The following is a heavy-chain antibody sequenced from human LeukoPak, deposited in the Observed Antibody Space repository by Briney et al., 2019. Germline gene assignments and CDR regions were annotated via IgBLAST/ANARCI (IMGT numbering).Heavy chain of an antibody. V-gene: IGHV6-1*01. J-gene: IGHJ2*01. D-gene: IGHD6-13*01. CDR1: GDSVSSNSAA. CDR3: ARRGSSSWYERRYWYFDL. CDR2: TYYRSKWYN. Sequence: SQTLSLTCAISGDSVSSNSAAWNWIRQSPSRGLEWLGRTYYRSKWYNDYAVSVKSRITINPDTSKNQFSLQLNSVTPEDTAVYYCARRGSSSWYERRYWYFDLWGRGTLVTVSS.